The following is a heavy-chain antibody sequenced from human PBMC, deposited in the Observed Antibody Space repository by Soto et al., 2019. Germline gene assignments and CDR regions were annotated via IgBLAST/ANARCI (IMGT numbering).Heavy chain of an antibody. V-gene: IGHV3-23*01. D-gene: IGHD3-3*01. CDR1: GFTFSSYA. CDR3: ATIQWDYDFWSGPYGMDV. CDR2: ISGSGGST. J-gene: IGHJ6*02. Sequence: GGSLRLSCAASGFTFSSYAMSWVRQAPGKGLEWVSAISGSGGSTYYADSVKGRFTISRDNSKNTLYLQMNSLRAEDTAVYYCATIQWDYDFWSGPYGMDVWGQGTTVTVSS.